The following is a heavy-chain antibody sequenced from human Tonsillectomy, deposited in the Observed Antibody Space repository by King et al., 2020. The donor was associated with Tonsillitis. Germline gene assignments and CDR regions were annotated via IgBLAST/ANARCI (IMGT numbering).Heavy chain of an antibody. V-gene: IGHV2-5*02. CDR3: AHRRQGSGSYVADY. D-gene: IGHD1-26*01. CDR2: IYWDDDK. CDR1: GFSLSTSGVG. Sequence: TLKESGPTLVKPTQTLTLTCTFSGFSLSTSGVGVGWIRQPPGKALEWLALIYWDDDKRYSPSLKTRLTITKDTSKNHAVLTMTNMGPVDTATYYCAHRRQGSGSYVADYWGQGTLVTVSS. J-gene: IGHJ4*02.